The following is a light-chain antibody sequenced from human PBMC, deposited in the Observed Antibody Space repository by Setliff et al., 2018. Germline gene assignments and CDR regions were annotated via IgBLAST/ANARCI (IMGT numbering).Light chain of an antibody. J-gene: IGKJ4*01. V-gene: IGKV1-13*02. CDR2: DAS. CDR3: QQFKIYPLT. CDR1: QDITTG. Sequence: AIQLTQSPASLSASVGDRVTISCRASQDITTGLARYQQKPGKPPRVLIYDASSLETGVPSRFSGSGSGADFTLTISSLQPEDFATYYCQQFKIYPLTFGGGTKVDIK.